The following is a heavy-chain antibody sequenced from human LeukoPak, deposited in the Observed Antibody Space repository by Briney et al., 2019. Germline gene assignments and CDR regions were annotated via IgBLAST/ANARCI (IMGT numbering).Heavy chain of an antibody. CDR1: GGSISSYY. D-gene: IGHD3-3*01. CDR3: ARVTENYDFRSGSLRGSYYYMDV. CDR2: IYYSGST. V-gene: IGHV4-59*01. Sequence: SETLSLTCTVSGGSISSYYWSWIRQPPGKGLEWIGYIYYSGSTNYNPSLKSRVTISVDTSKNQFSLKLSSVTAADTAVYYCARVTENYDFRSGSLRGSYYYMDVWGKGTTVTVSS. J-gene: IGHJ6*03.